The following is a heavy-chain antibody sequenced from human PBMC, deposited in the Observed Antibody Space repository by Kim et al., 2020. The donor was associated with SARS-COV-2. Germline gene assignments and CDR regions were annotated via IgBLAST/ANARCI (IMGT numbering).Heavy chain of an antibody. J-gene: IGHJ3*02. Sequence: SETLSLTCTVSGGSISSSSYYWGWIRQPPGKGLEWIGSIYYSGSTYYNPSLKSRVTISVDTSKNQFSLKLSSVTAADTAVYYCASTDIVATIGAFDIWGQGTMVTVSS. V-gene: IGHV4-39*01. CDR2: IYYSGST. D-gene: IGHD5-12*01. CDR1: GGSISSSSYY. CDR3: ASTDIVATIGAFDI.